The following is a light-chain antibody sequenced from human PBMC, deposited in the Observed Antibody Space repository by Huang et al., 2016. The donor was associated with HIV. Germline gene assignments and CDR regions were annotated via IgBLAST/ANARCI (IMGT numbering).Light chain of an antibody. CDR3: QQYYDPPYT. CDR2: AAS. V-gene: IGKV1-NL1*01. CDR1: QGISNS. J-gene: IGKJ2*01. Sequence: DIQMTQSPSSLSASVGDRVTITCRASQGISNSLAWYRQKPGKAPDLLLYAASRLQSGVPSRFTGGGSGTDYTFTISSLQPEDFATYFCQQYYDPPYTCGQGTKLEIK.